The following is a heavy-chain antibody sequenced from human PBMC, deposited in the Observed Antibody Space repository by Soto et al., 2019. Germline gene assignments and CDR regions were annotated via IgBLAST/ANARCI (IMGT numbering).Heavy chain of an antibody. V-gene: IGHV3-23*01. Sequence: GGSLRLSCEASGFTFSGHAMTWVRQAPGRGLEWVSVITGSGESTYYADSVKGRFAISRDNSRNTLYLQMNSLRAEDTAVYYCAKDNGTCSSRRCYRGDYGLDVWGQGTTVTVSS. CDR2: ITGSGEST. CDR1: GFTFSGHA. J-gene: IGHJ6*02. D-gene: IGHD2-2*02. CDR3: AKDNGTCSSRRCYRGDYGLDV.